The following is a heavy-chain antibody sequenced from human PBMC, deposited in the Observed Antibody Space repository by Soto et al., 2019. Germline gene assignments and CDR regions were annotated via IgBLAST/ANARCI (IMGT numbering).Heavy chain of an antibody. D-gene: IGHD2-21*02. Sequence: EVQLVETGGGLIQPGGSLRLSCAASGFTVSSNYMSWVRQAPGKGLEWVSVIYSGGSTYYADSVKGRFTISRDNSKNTLYLQMNSLRAEDTAVYYCVGHIVVVTASAKPDFDYWGQGTLVTVSS. CDR3: VGHIVVVTASAKPDFDY. V-gene: IGHV3-53*02. CDR1: GFTVSSNY. CDR2: IYSGGST. J-gene: IGHJ4*02.